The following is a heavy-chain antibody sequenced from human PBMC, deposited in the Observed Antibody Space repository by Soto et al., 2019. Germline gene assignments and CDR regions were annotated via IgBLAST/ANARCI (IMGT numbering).Heavy chain of an antibody. CDR2: IIPIFGTA. J-gene: IGHJ4*02. CDR3: ASGYCSGGSCSIDY. Sequence: QVQLVQSGAEVKKPGSSVKVYCKASGGTFSSYAISWVRQAPGQGLAWMGGIIPIFGTANYAQKFQGRVTITADKSTSKAYMELSSLRSEDTAVYYCASGYCSGGSCSIDYWCQGTLFTVSS. CDR1: GGTFSSYA. V-gene: IGHV1-69*06. D-gene: IGHD2-15*01.